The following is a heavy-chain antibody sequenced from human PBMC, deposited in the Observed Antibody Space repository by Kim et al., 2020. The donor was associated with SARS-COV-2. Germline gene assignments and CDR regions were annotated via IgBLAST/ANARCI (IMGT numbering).Heavy chain of an antibody. Sequence: YSHPSLKSRVTLSVDTSKTQFSLKLSSVTAADTAVYYCARHPRGSDWSDPWGQGTLVTVSS. V-gene: IGHV4-39*01. CDR3: ARHPRGSDWSDP. J-gene: IGHJ5*02. D-gene: IGHD6-25*01.